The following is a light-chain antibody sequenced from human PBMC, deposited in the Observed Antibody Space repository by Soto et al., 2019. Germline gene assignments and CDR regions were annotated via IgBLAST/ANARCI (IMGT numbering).Light chain of an antibody. V-gene: IGLV2-8*01. Sequence: QSVLTQPPSASGSPGQSVTISCTGTSNDVGGYNYVSWYQQHPGKAPKLMIHKVSKRPSGVPDRFSGSKSGNTASLTVSGLLTEDEADYYCSSYGGANTVVFGGGTKLTVL. CDR1: SNDVGGYNY. CDR2: KVS. J-gene: IGLJ2*01. CDR3: SSYGGANTVV.